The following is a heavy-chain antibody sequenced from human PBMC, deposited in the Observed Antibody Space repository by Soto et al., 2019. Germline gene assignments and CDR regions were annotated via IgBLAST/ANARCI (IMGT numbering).Heavy chain of an antibody. CDR1: GFTFSSYW. V-gene: IGHV3-7*04. CDR3: ARDRYRSGQLWVRSPELDY. J-gene: IGHJ4*02. Sequence: EVQLVESGGGLVQPGGSLRLSCAASGFTFSSYWMSWVRQAPGKGLEWVANIKQDGSEKYYVDSVKGRFTISRDNAKNSLYLQMNSLRAEDTAVYYCARDRYRSGQLWVRSPELDYWGQGTLVTVSS. D-gene: IGHD5-18*01. CDR2: IKQDGSEK.